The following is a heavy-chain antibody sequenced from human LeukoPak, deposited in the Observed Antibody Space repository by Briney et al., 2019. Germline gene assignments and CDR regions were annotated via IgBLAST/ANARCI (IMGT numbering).Heavy chain of an antibody. J-gene: IGHJ6*03. D-gene: IGHD2-2*01. CDR3: ARDLGVPAASGYYYYMDV. V-gene: IGHV1-2*02. Sequence: ASVKVSCKASGYTFTGYYMHWVRQAPGQGREWMGWINPNSGGTNYAQKFQGRVTMTRDTSISTAYMELSRLRSDDTAVYYCARDLGVPAASGYYYYMDVWGKGTTVTVSS. CDR2: INPNSGGT. CDR1: GYTFTGYY.